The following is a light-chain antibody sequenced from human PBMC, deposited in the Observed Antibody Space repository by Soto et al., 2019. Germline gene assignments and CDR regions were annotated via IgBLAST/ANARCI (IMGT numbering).Light chain of an antibody. CDR3: QQRGNWPVT. Sequence: EIVLTQSPATLSLSPGDRATLSCRASQSVGSYFAWYQQKPGQAPRLLIYDASNRATGIPARFSGSGSGTDFTLTISSLEPDDFAVYYCQQRGNWPVTFGQGTKVE. CDR2: DAS. V-gene: IGKV3-11*01. CDR1: QSVGSY. J-gene: IGKJ1*01.